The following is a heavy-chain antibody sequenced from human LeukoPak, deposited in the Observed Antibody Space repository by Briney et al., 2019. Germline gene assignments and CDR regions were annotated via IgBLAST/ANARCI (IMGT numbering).Heavy chain of an antibody. Sequence: GGSLRLSCVVSGLRFRNYGMHWVRQAPGKGLEWVAVAYGDGTDRYYADSVKGRFTISKDISRNTLSVQMNSLRVEDTAVYYCATGGGYYYDHWGQGTLVTVAS. CDR2: AYGDGTDR. D-gene: IGHD3-3*01. CDR3: ATGGGYYYDH. CDR1: GLRFRNYG. J-gene: IGHJ4*02. V-gene: IGHV3-33*01.